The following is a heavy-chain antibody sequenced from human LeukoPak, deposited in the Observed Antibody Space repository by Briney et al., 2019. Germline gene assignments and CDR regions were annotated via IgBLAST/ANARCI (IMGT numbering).Heavy chain of an antibody. Sequence: ASVKVSCTASGYTFTSYYMHWVRQAPRQGLEWMGIINPSGGSTSYAQKFQGRVTMTRDTSTSTVYMELSSLRSEDTAVYYCARRFNYYDSSGYYEGFYFDYWGQGTLVTVSS. CDR1: GYTFTSYY. D-gene: IGHD3-22*01. CDR3: ARRFNYYDSSGYYEGFYFDY. CDR2: INPSGGST. V-gene: IGHV1-46*01. J-gene: IGHJ4*02.